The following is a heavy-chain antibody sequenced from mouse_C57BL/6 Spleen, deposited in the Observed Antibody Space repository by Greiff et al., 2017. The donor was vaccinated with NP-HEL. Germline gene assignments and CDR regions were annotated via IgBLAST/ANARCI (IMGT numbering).Heavy chain of an antibody. CDR2: ISSGGSYT. CDR3: ARQGITTVVAHFDY. CDR1: GFTFSSYG. D-gene: IGHD1-1*01. J-gene: IGHJ2*01. Sequence: EVQVVESGGDLVKPGGSLKLSCAASGFTFSSYGMSWVRQTPDKRLVWVATISSGGSYTYYPDTVKGRFTISRDNAKNTLYLQMSSLKSEDTAMYYCARQGITTVVAHFDYWGQGTTLTVSS. V-gene: IGHV5-6*01.